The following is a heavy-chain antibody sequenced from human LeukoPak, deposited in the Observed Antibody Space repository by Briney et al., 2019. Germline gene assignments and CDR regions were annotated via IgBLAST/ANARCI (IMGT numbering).Heavy chain of an antibody. J-gene: IGHJ3*01. CDR1: GGSISSYY. CDR3: ARGPSEYSSSSDTLDV. Sequence: SETLSLTCTVSGGSISSYYWSWVRQPPGKGLEWIGYIYYSGSTDYNPSLKSRVTISVDTSKNQFSLKLSSVTAADTAVYYCARGPSEYSSSSDTLDVWGQGTMVTVSS. CDR2: IYYSGST. V-gene: IGHV4-59*12. D-gene: IGHD6-6*01.